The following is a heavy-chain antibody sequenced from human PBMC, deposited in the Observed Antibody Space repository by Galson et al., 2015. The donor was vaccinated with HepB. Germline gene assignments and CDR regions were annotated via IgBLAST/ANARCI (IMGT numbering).Heavy chain of an antibody. CDR2: INHSGRA. J-gene: IGHJ4*02. Sequence: ETLSLTCVVNGGSFSGYYWTWIRQPPGKGLEWIGEINHSGRASYKPSLKSRVTISADTSNDQFSLTLKSVTAADTAVYYCARDPYGYMPLWGQGTLVTVSS. CDR1: GGSFSGYY. D-gene: IGHD5-24*01. CDR3: ARDPYGYMPL. V-gene: IGHV4-34*01.